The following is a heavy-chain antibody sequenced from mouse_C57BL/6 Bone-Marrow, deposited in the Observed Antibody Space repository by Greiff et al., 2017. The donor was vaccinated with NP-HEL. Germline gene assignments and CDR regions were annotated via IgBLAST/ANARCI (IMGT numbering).Heavy chain of an antibody. Sequence: QVQLQQSGPELVKPGASVKISCKASGYAFSSSWMNWVKQRPGKGLEWIGRIYPGDGDTNYNGKFKGKATLTADKSSSTAYMQLSSLTSEDSAVYFCARSDPAYYFDYWGQGTTLTVSS. CDR2: IYPGDGDT. J-gene: IGHJ2*01. CDR3: ARSDPAYYFDY. CDR1: GYAFSSSW. V-gene: IGHV1-82*01.